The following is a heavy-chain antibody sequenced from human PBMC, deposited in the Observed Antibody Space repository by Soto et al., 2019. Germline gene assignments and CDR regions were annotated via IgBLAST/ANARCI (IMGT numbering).Heavy chain of an antibody. CDR1: GFTFSSYA. V-gene: IGHV3-23*01. D-gene: IGHD2-8*01. CDR2: ISGNSGKT. Sequence: PGGSLRLSCTASGFTFSSYAISWVRRAPGKELEWVSTISGNSGKTNYAESVKGRFSISRDNSRNTVHLQLDSLRAEDTAVYFCAKLGFVLMELYYFHQWGHGTLVTVSS. J-gene: IGHJ4*01. CDR3: AKLGFVLMELYYFHQ.